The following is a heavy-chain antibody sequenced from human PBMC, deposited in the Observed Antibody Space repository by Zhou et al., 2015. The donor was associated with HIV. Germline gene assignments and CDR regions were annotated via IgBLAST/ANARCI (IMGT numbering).Heavy chain of an antibody. CDR1: GYTFTTYG. CDR2: ISTYNGRT. Sequence: QVQLVQSGAEVRKPGASVKVSCKAFGYTFTTYGISWVRQAPGQGLEWMGWISTYNGRTDYAQKFQGRISMTTDTSTNTAYMEVWRLTSDDTAVYYCARDFSNDHWGQGTLVTVSS. D-gene: IGHD4-11*01. V-gene: IGHV1-18*01. CDR3: ARDFSNDH. J-gene: IGHJ4*02.